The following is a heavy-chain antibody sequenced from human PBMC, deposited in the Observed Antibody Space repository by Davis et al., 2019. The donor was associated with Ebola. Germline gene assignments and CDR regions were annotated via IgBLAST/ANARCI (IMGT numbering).Heavy chain of an antibody. CDR2: MYRDERT. CDR1: GFIVSDKY. CDR3: ARDLERRLRYNYYYGMDV. Sequence: GESLKISCAASGFIVSDKYMSWVRQAPGKGPEWVSVMYRDERTYYADSVKGRFTVSRDNSKNTLYLQMNSLRAEDTAVYYCARDLERRLRYNYYYGMDVWGKGTTVTVSS. D-gene: IGHD1-1*01. J-gene: IGHJ6*04. V-gene: IGHV3-53*01.